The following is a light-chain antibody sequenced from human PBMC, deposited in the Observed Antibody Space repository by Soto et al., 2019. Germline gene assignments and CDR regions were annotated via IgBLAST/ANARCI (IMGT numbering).Light chain of an antibody. V-gene: IGLV1-40*01. CDR1: SSNIGACYD. CDR3: QSSDSSLGSWV. J-gene: IGLJ3*02. CDR2: GNS. Sequence: QSVLTQPPSVSGAPGQRVTISCTGSSSNIGACYDVHWYQQLPGTAPKLLIYGNSNRPSGVPDRFSGSKSGTSASLAITGLQAADEADYYCQSSDSSLGSWVFGGGTKLTVL.